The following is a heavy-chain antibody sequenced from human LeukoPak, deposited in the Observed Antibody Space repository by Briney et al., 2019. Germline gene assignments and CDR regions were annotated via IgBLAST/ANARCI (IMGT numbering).Heavy chain of an antibody. J-gene: IGHJ4*02. CDR1: GFTFSSYS. CDR2: ISSSSSYI. CDR3: ARGLLTPAARYYDYVWGSYRIPVR. Sequence: GGSLRLSCAASGFTFSSYSMNWVRQAPGKGLEWVSSISSSSSYIYYADSVKGRFTISRDNAKNSLYLQMNSLRTEDTAVYYCARGLLTPAARYYDYVWGSYRIPVRWGQGTLVTVSS. V-gene: IGHV3-21*01. D-gene: IGHD3-16*02.